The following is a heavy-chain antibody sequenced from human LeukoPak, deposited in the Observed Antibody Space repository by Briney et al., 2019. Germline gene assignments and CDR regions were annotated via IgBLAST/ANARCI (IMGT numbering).Heavy chain of an antibody. CDR1: GGAISSNY. V-gene: IGHV4-4*09. CDR2: IHTSGST. Sequence: SETLSLTCAVSGGAISSNYWSWIRQPPGKGLEWIGDIHTSGSTNDIPSLKSRVTISVDTSKNQFSLKLSSVTAADTAVYYCARLVYSLDGSGYNWFDPWGQGTLVTVSS. J-gene: IGHJ5*02. D-gene: IGHD2-15*01. CDR3: ARLVYSLDGSGYNWFDP.